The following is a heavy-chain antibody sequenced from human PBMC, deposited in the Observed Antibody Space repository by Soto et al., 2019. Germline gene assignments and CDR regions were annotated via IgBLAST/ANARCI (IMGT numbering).Heavy chain of an antibody. V-gene: IGHV4-39*07. CDR2: IYYSGST. CDR1: GGSISISSYY. D-gene: IGHD2-15*01. Sequence: SDTLSLTCTVSGGSISISSYYWGWIRQPPGKGLEWIGSIYYSGSTNYNPSLKSRVTISVDTSKNQFSLKLSSVTAADTAVYYCATLGYCSGGSCPDVGWFDPWGQGTLVTVSS. J-gene: IGHJ5*02. CDR3: ATLGYCSGGSCPDVGWFDP.